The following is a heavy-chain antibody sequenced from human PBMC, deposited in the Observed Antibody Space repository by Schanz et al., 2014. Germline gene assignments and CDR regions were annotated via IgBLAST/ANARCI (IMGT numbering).Heavy chain of an antibody. J-gene: IGHJ4*02. Sequence: VQLVESGGGLVQPGGSLRLSCAASGFIFSNYGMHWVRQAPGKGLEWVAVIWSDGSTKYYADSVKGRFTISRDNAKNSLYLQMNSLRAEDTAVYYCARPRFDYGEVDYWGQGTLVTVSS. CDR2: IWSDGSTK. CDR1: GFIFSNYG. D-gene: IGHD4-17*01. CDR3: ARPRFDYGEVDY. V-gene: IGHV3-33*03.